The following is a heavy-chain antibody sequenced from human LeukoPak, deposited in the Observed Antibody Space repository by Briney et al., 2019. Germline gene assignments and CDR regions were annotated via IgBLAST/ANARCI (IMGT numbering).Heavy chain of an antibody. J-gene: IGHJ4*02. V-gene: IGHV3-11*01. D-gene: IGHD1-14*01. CDR1: GFTFSDYY. Sequence: PGGSLRLSCAASGFTFSDYYMSWIRQAPGKGLEWVSYISSSGSTIYYADSVKGRFTISSANANNSLYLQMNSLRADDPAVYYCARAEFNKSFDCLGQGTLVTVSS. CDR2: ISSSGSTI. CDR3: ARAEFNKSFDC.